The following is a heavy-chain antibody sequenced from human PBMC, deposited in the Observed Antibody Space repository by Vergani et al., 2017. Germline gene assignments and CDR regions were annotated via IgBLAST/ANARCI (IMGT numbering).Heavy chain of an antibody. J-gene: IGHJ3*02. CDR1: GFTFSSYA. Sequence: QVQLVESGGGVVQPGRSLRLSCAASGFTFSSYAMHWVRQAPGKGLEWVAVISYDGSNKYYADSVKGRFTISRDNSKNTLYLQMNSLRAEDTAVYYCAREGGGITILGQGAFDIWGQGTMVTVSS. D-gene: IGHD3-9*01. CDR2: ISYDGSNK. V-gene: IGHV3-30-3*01. CDR3: AREGGGITILGQGAFDI.